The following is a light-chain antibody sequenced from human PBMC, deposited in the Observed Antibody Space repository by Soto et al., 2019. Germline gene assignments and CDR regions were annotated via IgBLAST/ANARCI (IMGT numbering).Light chain of an antibody. V-gene: IGKV1-5*03. Sequence: DIQMTQSPSTLSASVGDRVTITRRASQSISRWLAGYQQKPGKAPKLLICKASSLESGVPSGFNGSGPWTDFTLAIGSYQTDDFLQSEYQQYDSYQTFGQGTTVFIK. CDR1: QSISRW. J-gene: IGKJ1*01. CDR3: QQYDSYQT. CDR2: KAS.